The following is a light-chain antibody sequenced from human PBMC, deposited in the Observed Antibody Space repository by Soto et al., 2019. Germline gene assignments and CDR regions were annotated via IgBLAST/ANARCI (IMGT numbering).Light chain of an antibody. CDR1: QGIRDD. CDR3: QQANSFPIT. J-gene: IGKJ5*01. V-gene: IGKV1-17*01. CDR2: GAS. Sequence: DIQLTQSPSSLSASVGDRVTITCRASQGIRDDLGWYQQKPGKAPKRLIHGASSLQSGVPPRYSGSGYGTDFTLTISSLQPEDFATYYCQQANSFPITFGQGTRLEI.